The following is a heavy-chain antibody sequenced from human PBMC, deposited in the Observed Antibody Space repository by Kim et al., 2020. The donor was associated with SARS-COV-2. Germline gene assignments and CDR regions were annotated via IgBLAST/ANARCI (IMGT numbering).Heavy chain of an antibody. J-gene: IGHJ4*02. CDR2: FIPILGIG. CDR3: ARTLPEYYYDSSGYYFDY. Sequence: SVKVSCKASGGTFSNYAISWVRQAPGQGLEWMGRFIPILGIGNYAQRFQGRVTISADKSTSTAYMELSSLRSEDTALYYCARTLPEYYYDSSGYYFDYWGQGTLVTVSS. CDR1: GGTFSNYA. D-gene: IGHD3-22*01. V-gene: IGHV1-69*04.